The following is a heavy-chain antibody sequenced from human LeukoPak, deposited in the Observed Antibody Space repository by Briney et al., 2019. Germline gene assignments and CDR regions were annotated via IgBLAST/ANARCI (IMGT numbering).Heavy chain of an antibody. Sequence: GGSLRLSCAASGFTFSSYAMSWVRQAPGEGLEWVSAISGSGGSTYYADSVKGRFTISRDNSKNTLYLQMNSLRAEDTAVYYCAKDFVSESKTYWGQGTLVTVSS. CDR2: ISGSGGST. D-gene: IGHD2-15*01. CDR1: GFTFSSYA. CDR3: AKDFVSESKTY. J-gene: IGHJ4*02. V-gene: IGHV3-23*01.